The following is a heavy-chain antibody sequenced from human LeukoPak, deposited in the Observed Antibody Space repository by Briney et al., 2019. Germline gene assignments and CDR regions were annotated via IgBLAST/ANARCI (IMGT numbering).Heavy chain of an antibody. V-gene: IGHV4-61*02. J-gene: IGHJ6*03. CDR2: VSTTGST. CDR1: GGSISSGRYY. D-gene: IGHD6-13*01. Sequence: SETLSLTCTVSGGSISSGRYYWSWIRQPAGKGLEWIGRVSTTGSTYYNPSLKSRVTISVDTSKNQFSLKLSSVTAADTAVYYCARGDYSSSWPYYYYYMDVWGKGTTVTVSS. CDR3: ARGDYSSSWPYYYYYMDV.